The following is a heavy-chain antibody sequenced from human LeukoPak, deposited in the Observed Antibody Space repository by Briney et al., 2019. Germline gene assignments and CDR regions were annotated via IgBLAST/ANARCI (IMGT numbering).Heavy chain of an antibody. D-gene: IGHD4-11*01. J-gene: IGHJ6*02. CDR3: ARHMTTLYYYYGMDV. Sequence: ASVKVSCKASGYTFTSYYMHWVRQAPGQGLEWMGIINPSGGSTSYAQKFQGRVTMTRDTSTSTVYMELSSLRSEDTAVYYCARHMTTLYYYYGMDVWGQGTTVTVSS. V-gene: IGHV1-46*01. CDR2: INPSGGST. CDR1: GYTFTSYY.